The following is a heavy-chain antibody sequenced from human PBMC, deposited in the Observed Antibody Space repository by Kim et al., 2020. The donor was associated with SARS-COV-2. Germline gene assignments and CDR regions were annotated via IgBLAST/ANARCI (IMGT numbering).Heavy chain of an antibody. J-gene: IGHJ3*02. Sequence: VKGRFTISRDNAENSLYLQMNSLRAEDTAVYYCARPYYYGSGSYLDAFDIWGQGTMVTVSS. V-gene: IGHV3-21*01. D-gene: IGHD3-10*01. CDR3: ARPYYYGSGSYLDAFDI.